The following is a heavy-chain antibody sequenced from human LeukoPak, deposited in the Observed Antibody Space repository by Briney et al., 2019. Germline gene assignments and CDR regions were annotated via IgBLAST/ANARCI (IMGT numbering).Heavy chain of an antibody. V-gene: IGHV3-21*01. D-gene: IGHD5-18*01. CDR3: ARDRRGYSYGYAH. Sequence: GGSLRLSCAASGFTFSSYSMNWVRQAPGKGLEWVSSISSSSSYIYYVETVKGRFTISRDNARNSLYLQMDSLRAEDTAVYYCARDRRGYSYGYAHWGQGTLVTVSS. CDR1: GFTFSSYS. CDR2: ISSSSSYI. J-gene: IGHJ4*02.